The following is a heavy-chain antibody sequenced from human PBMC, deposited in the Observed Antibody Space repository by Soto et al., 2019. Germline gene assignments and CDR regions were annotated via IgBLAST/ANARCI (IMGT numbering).Heavy chain of an antibody. D-gene: IGHD3-22*01. V-gene: IGHV1-46*01. Sequence: ASVKVSCKASGYTFTSYYMHWVRQAPGQGLEWMGIINPSGGSTSYAQKFQGRVTMTRDTSTSTVYMELSSLRSEDTAVYYCARDEQRREVVVITTGHNAFEIWGQGTMVPVSS. J-gene: IGHJ3*02. CDR2: INPSGGST. CDR1: GYTFTSYY. CDR3: ARDEQRREVVVITTGHNAFEI.